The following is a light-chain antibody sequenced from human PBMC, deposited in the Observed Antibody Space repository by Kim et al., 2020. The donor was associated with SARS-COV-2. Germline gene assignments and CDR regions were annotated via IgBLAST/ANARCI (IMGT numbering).Light chain of an antibody. CDR2: WAS. Sequence: AILDCKSSQTVLYNSNNKNYLAWYQPKPGQAPKLLIYWASIRESGVSDRFSGSGSETDFTLTISSLQAEDVAVYYCQQSYSTPPSFGQGTKLEI. J-gene: IGKJ2*03. CDR3: QQSYSTPPS. V-gene: IGKV4-1*01. CDR1: QTVLYNSNNKNY.